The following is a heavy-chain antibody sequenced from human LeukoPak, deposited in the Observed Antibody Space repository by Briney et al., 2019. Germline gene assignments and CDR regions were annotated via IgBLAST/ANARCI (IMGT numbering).Heavy chain of an antibody. CDR2: ISYDGSNK. Sequence: GGSLRLSCAASGFTFSSYGMHWVRQAPGKGLEWVAVISYDGSNKYYADSVKGRFTISRDNSENTLYLQVNSLRAEDTAVYYCAKGAPRDNEWELPLFDYWGQGTLVTVSS. CDR3: AKGAPRDNEWELPLFDY. D-gene: IGHD1-26*01. V-gene: IGHV3-30*18. CDR1: GFTFSSYG. J-gene: IGHJ4*02.